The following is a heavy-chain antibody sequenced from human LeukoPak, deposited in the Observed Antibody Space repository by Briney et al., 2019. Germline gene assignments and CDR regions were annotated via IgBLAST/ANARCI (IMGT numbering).Heavy chain of an antibody. CDR1: GYTFTTYV. CDR2: INTYTRNP. J-gene: IGHJ4*01. CDR3: ARQVGTASSHDFGH. V-gene: IGHV7-4-1*02. Sequence: ASVKVSCKASGYTFTTYVLNWVRQAPGQGFEWMGFINTYTRNPAYAQGFTGRFVFSLDTSVSTAYLQISNLKAEDTAVYYCARQVGTASSHDFGHWGHGTLVTVSS. D-gene: IGHD2-21*02.